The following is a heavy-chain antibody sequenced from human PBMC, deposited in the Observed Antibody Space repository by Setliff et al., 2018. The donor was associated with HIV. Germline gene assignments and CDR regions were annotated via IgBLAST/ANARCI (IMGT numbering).Heavy chain of an antibody. V-gene: IGHV4-4*07. CDR2: IYTSGST. Sequence: PSETLSLTCTVPGGSISNSYWSWIRQPAGKGLEWIGRIYTSGSTMYNPSLKSRVTMSVDTSNNQFSLKLSSVTAADTAVYYCARGPSGRAPAPARAPHYYALDLWGPGTTVTVSS. CDR3: ARGPSGRAPAPARAPHYYALDL. J-gene: IGHJ6*01. D-gene: IGHD2-2*01. CDR1: GGSISNSY.